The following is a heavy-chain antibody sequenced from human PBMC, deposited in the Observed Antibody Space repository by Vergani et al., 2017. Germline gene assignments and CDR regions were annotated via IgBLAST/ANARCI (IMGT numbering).Heavy chain of an antibody. V-gene: IGHV1-2*02. CDR1: GYTFTGYY. CDR3: ARDSGLVRDFWSGPNWFDP. Sequence: QVQLVQSGAEVKKPGASVKVSCKASGYTFTGYYMHWVRQAPGQGLEWMGWINPNSGGTNYAQKFQGRVTMTRDTSISTAYMALSRLRSDDTAVSYCARDSGLVRDFWSGPNWFDPWGQGTLVTVSS. D-gene: IGHD3-3*01. CDR2: INPNSGGT. J-gene: IGHJ5*02.